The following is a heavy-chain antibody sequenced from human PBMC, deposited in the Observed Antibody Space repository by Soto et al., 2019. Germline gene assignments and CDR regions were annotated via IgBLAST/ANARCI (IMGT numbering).Heavy chain of an antibody. J-gene: IGHJ3*01. V-gene: IGHV3-48*02. CDR1: GFTFSRYI. CDR3: ARIDFDWLLPLGVFDF. CDR2: IDSSSSVI. Sequence: GGSLRLSCAASGFTFSRYIMNWVRQAPGKGLEWVSSIDSSSSVIDYADSVKGRFTISRDNVEDSLYLQMNSLRDEDTAVYYCARIDFDWLLPLGVFDFWGQGTMVTVSS. D-gene: IGHD3-9*01.